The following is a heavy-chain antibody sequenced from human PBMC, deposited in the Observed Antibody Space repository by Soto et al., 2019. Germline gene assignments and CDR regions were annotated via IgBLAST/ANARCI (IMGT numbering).Heavy chain of an antibody. Sequence: PSETLSLTCTVSGGSISGGSYYWSWIRHYPGKGLEWIGYIYYSGSTFYNPSLKSRLSISVDTSKNQFSLKLSSVTAADTAVYYCARAHPGSFDYVWQSYRYTADFDYWGPGTLVPVSS. J-gene: IGHJ4*02. CDR2: IYYSGST. CDR1: GGSISGGSYY. CDR3: ARAHPGSFDYVWQSYRYTADFDY. V-gene: IGHV4-31*03. D-gene: IGHD3-16*02.